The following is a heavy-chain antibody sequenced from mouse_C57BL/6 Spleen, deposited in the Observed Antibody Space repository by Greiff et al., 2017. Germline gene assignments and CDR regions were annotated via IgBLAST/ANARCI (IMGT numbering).Heavy chain of an antibody. CDR2: ISYDGSN. J-gene: IGHJ2*01. V-gene: IGHV3-6*01. CDR1: GYSITSGYY. CDR3: ARGCSFDY. Sequence: DVQLQESGPGLVKPSQSLSLTCSVTGYSITSGYYWNWIRQFPGNKLEWMGYISYDGSNKYNPSLKNRITITRDTSKNQFFLKLNSVTTEDTATYYCARGCSFDYWGQGTTLTGSS.